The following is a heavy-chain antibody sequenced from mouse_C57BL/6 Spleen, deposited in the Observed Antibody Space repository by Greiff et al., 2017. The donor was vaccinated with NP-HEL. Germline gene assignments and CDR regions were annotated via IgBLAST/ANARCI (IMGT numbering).Heavy chain of an antibody. CDR1: GYTFTDYN. J-gene: IGHJ2*01. Sequence: EVQLQQSGPELVKPGASVKIPCKASGYTFTDYNMDWVKQSHGKSLEWIGDINPNNGGTIYNQKFKGKAKLTVDTSSSTASMELRSLTSADTAVYYCARTGTNWDVYFDYWGQGTTLTVSS. CDR3: ARTGTNWDVYFDY. D-gene: IGHD4-1*02. CDR2: INPNNGGT. V-gene: IGHV1-18*01.